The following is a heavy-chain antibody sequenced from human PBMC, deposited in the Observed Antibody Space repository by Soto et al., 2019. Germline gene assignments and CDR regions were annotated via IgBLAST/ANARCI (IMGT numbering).Heavy chain of an antibody. D-gene: IGHD3-10*01. J-gene: IGHJ4*02. CDR2: IYYIGTT. CDR3: AREPYLPMALNHF. Sequence: KASETLSLTCPVSGVSISSAAFFWAWLRQPPGKGLEWLVYIYYIGTTYYHTFLKGLPIISIDSSLNQFSLTLNHLAAANTALYFCAREPYLPMALNHFWGQGAQVTISS. V-gene: IGHV4-30-4*01. CDR1: GVSISSAAFF.